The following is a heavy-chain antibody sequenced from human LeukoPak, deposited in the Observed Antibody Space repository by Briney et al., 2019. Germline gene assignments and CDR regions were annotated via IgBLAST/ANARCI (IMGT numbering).Heavy chain of an antibody. Sequence: HPGGSLRLSCAASGFIFSNSAMHWVRQAPGKGLEWVAVISYDGSNKYYADSVKGRFTVSRDNSKNTLYLQMNSLRAEDTAVYYCAKDIEEWLVKGGGCFDYWGQGTLVTVSS. J-gene: IGHJ4*02. CDR3: AKDIEEWLVKGGGCFDY. D-gene: IGHD6-19*01. CDR1: GFIFSNSA. V-gene: IGHV3-30*18. CDR2: ISYDGSNK.